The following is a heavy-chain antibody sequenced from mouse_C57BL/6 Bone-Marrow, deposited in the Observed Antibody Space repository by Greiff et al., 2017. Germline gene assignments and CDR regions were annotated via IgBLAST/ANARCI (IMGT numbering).Heavy chain of an antibody. CDR1: GFNIKDDY. Sequence: EVQLQKSGAELVRPGASVKLSCTASGFNIKDDYMHWVKQRPEQGLEWIGWIDPENGDTEYASKFQGKATITADTSSNTAYLQLSSLTSDDTAVCYCTTGIYYPYGGQGTTPTVSA. J-gene: IGHJ2*01. CDR2: IDPENGDT. V-gene: IGHV14-4*01. CDR3: TTGIYYPY. D-gene: IGHD1-1*01.